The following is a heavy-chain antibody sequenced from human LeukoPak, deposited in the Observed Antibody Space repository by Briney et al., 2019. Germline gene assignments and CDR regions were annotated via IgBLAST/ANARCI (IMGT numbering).Heavy chain of an antibody. CDR2: IYYSGST. D-gene: IGHD1-7*01. V-gene: IGHV4-61*01. CDR1: GGSVSSGSYY. CDR3: ARDLITGTVRFDP. J-gene: IGHJ5*02. Sequence: SETLSLTCTVSGGSVSSGSYYWSWIRQPPGKGLEWIGYIYYSGSTNYNPALKSRVTISVDTSNNQFSLKLSSVTAADTAVYYCARDLITGTVRFDPWGQGTLVTVSS.